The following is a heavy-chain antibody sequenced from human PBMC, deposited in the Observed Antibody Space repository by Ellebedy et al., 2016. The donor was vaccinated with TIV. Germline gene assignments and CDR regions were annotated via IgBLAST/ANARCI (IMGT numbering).Heavy chain of an antibody. CDR3: ATDGSYGDYLSPTHAFVI. CDR1: RFTFSSYW. Sequence: GGSLRLSCAASRFTFSSYWMSWVRQAPGKGLEWVANIHQDGSEKHYVDSVKGRFTISRDNAKNSLFLQMNSLRAEDTAVYYCATDGSYGDYLSPTHAFVIWGQGTMVTVSS. V-gene: IGHV3-7*01. CDR2: IHQDGSEK. J-gene: IGHJ3*02. D-gene: IGHD4-17*01.